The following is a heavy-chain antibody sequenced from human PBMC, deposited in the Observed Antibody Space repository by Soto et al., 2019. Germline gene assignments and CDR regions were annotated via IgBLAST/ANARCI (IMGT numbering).Heavy chain of an antibody. CDR2: IIPIFGTA. V-gene: IGHV1-69*13. J-gene: IGHJ5*02. CDR1: GGTFSSYA. D-gene: IGHD1-26*01. Sequence: ASVKVSCKASGGTFSSYAISWVRQAPGQGPEWMGGIIPIFGTANYAQKFQGRVTITADESTSTAYMELSSLRSEDTAVYYCARAFLVGATTYKWFDPWGQGTPVTVSS. CDR3: ARAFLVGATTYKWFDP.